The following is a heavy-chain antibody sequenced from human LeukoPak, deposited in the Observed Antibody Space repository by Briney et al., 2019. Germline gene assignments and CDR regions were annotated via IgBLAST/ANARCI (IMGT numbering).Heavy chain of an antibody. V-gene: IGHV3-23*01. Sequence: GGSLRLSCAASGFTFSRYAMSWARQAPGKGLEGVSSISGSGGSTYYAHSVKGRFTISRDNSKNTLNLQKDSLRADDTALYFCAKDPWGGAVANTNGWFDPWGQGTLVTVSS. CDR1: GFTFSRYA. J-gene: IGHJ5*02. CDR3: AKDPWGGAVANTNGWFDP. CDR2: ISGSGGST. D-gene: IGHD6-19*01.